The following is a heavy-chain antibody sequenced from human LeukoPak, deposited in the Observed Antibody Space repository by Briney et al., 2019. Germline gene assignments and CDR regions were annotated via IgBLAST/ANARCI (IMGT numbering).Heavy chain of an antibody. V-gene: IGHV3-53*01. J-gene: IGHJ4*02. CDR1: GFTVSSNY. CDR3: ARDSSTWAFDQ. D-gene: IGHD1-1*01. Sequence: QPGGSLRLSCAASGFTVSSNYMTWVRQAPGKGMEWVSLINSDCSTYYADSVKGRFTISRDNSKNTLYLHMNRLRAEDTAVYYCARDSSTWAFDQWGQGTLVTVSS. CDR2: INSDCST.